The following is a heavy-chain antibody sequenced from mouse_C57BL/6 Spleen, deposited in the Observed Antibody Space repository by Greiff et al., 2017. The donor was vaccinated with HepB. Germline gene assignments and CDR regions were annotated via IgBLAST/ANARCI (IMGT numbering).Heavy chain of an antibody. V-gene: IGHV1-42*01. CDR2: INPSTGGT. D-gene: IGHD4-1*01. CDR3: ARSWDGDYYAMDY. J-gene: IGHJ4*01. Sequence: VQLQQSGPELVKPGASVKISCKASGYSFTGYYMNWVKQSPEKSLEWIGEINPSTGGTTYNQKFKAKATLTVDKSSSTAYMQLKSLTSEDSAVYYCARSWDGDYYAMDYWGQGTSVTVSS. CDR1: GYSFTGYY.